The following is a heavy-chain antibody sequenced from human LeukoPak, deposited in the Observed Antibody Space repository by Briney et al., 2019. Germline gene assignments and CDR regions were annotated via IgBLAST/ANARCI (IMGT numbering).Heavy chain of an antibody. CDR2: IYHSGTT. J-gene: IGHJ6*03. CDR3: ARLYGSGSYYNYYYMDV. Sequence: SETLSLTCAVYGGSFSGYYWSWIRQPPGKGLEWIGSIYHSGTTYYNVSLKSRVTISVNTLKNHLSLKLSSVTAADTAVYYCARLYGSGSYYNYYYMDVWGKGTTVTVSS. CDR1: GGSFSGYY. D-gene: IGHD3-10*01. V-gene: IGHV4-34*01.